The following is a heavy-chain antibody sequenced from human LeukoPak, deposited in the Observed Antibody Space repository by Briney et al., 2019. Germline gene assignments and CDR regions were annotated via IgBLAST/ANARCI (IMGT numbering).Heavy chain of an antibody. CDR3: ARVRTSGWSYFDY. D-gene: IGHD6-19*01. J-gene: IGHJ4*02. CDR1: GFTFSSYW. CDR2: INSDGRSI. Sequence: PGGSLRLSCAVYGFTFSSYWMQWVRQAPGKGLFCVSRINSDGRSINYADSVKGLFTISWASAKDMLDLLLNILRPEATVAYYFARVRTSGWSYFDYWGQGTLVTVSS. V-gene: IGHV3-74*01.